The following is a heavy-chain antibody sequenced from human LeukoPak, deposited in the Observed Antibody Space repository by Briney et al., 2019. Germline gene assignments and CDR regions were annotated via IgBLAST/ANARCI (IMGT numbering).Heavy chain of an antibody. CDR3: ARGLYSSGLNWFDP. Sequence: ASVKVSRKASGYTFTSYGISWVRQAPGQGLEWMGWISAYNGNTNYAQKLQGRVTMTTDTSTSTAYMELRSLRSDDTAVYYCARGLYSSGLNWFDPWGQGTLVTVSS. J-gene: IGHJ5*02. CDR2: ISAYNGNT. D-gene: IGHD6-19*01. CDR1: GYTFTSYG. V-gene: IGHV1-18*01.